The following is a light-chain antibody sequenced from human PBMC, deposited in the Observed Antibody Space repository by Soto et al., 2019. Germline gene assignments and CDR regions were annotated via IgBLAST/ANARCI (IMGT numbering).Light chain of an antibody. V-gene: IGLV2-14*03. J-gene: IGLJ1*01. CDR2: DVN. CDR1: SVDVGGFEY. Sequence: QSVLTQPASVSGSPGQSIAISCTGTSVDVGGFEYVSWYQQHPGKVPKLMIYDVNNRPSGVSNRFSGSKSGNTASLTISGLQAEDEADYFCSSYTSSNTDVFGTGTKLTVL. CDR3: SSYTSSNTDV.